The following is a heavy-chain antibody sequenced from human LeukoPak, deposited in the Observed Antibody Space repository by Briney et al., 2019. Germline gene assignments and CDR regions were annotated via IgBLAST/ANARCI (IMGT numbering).Heavy chain of an antibody. CDR1: GGSISSYY. CDR2: IYYSGST. Sequence: SSETLSLTCTVSGGSISSYYWSWIRQPPGKGLEWIGYIYYSGSTYYNPSLKSRVTISVDTSKNQFSLKLSSVTAADTAVYYCARDRSYSNYGQYYYYMDVWGKGTTVTVSS. V-gene: IGHV4-30-4*08. J-gene: IGHJ6*03. D-gene: IGHD4-11*01. CDR3: ARDRSYSNYGQYYYYMDV.